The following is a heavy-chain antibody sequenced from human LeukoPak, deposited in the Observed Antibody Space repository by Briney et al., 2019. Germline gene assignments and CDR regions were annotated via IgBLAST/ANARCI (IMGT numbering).Heavy chain of an antibody. D-gene: IGHD6-19*01. V-gene: IGHV3-53*01. CDR1: GFAVISTY. CDR2: IYGSGGST. CDR3: AETPYSNGWYYFDA. J-gene: IGHJ4*02. Sequence: PGGSLRLSCAASGFAVISTYMTWVRQAPGKGLEWISVIYGSGGSTYYADSVKGRFTISRDNSKNTLYLQMNSLRAEDTAVYYCAETPYSNGWYYFDAWGQGALVTVSS.